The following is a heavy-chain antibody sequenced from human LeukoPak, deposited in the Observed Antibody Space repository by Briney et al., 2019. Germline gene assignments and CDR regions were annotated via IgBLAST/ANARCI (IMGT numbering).Heavy chain of an antibody. D-gene: IGHD1-1*01. Sequence: ASVKVSCKTSGYSFITSGINWVRQAPGQGLEWMGWLSGDNSHTVYVQKFQGRVTMTTDTSTNTVYMELRSLTSDDTAMYYCARGGSNDYWYTPSDYWGQGTLVTVSS. CDR3: ARGGSNDYWYTPSDY. CDR2: LSGDNSHT. J-gene: IGHJ4*02. V-gene: IGHV1-18*01. CDR1: GYSFITSG.